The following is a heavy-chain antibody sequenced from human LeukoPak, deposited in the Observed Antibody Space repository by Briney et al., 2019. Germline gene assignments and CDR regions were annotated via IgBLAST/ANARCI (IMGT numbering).Heavy chain of an antibody. CDR2: ISSSSSTI. D-gene: IGHD1-26*01. CDR3: ARYRDWEWEVSYMDV. Sequence: PGGSLRLSCAASGFTFSSYSINWVRQAPGKGLEWVSYISSSSSTIYYADSVKGRFTISRDNAKNSLYLQLNYLRAEDTAVYYCARYRDWEWEVSYMDVWGKGTTVTVSS. V-gene: IGHV3-48*04. CDR1: GFTFSSYS. J-gene: IGHJ6*03.